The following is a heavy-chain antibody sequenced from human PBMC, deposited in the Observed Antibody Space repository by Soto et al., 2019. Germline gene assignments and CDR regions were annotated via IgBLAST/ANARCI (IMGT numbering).Heavy chain of an antibody. CDR3: ARGLRFLEEAY. CDR1: GGSISSGGYY. CDR2: IYYSGST. Sequence: PSETLSLTCTVSGGSISSGGYYWSWIRQHPGKGLEWIGYIYYSGSTNHNPSLKSRVTISVDTSKNQFSLKLSSVTAADTAVYYCARGLRFLEEAYWGQGTLVTVSS. V-gene: IGHV4-61*08. D-gene: IGHD3-3*01. J-gene: IGHJ4*02.